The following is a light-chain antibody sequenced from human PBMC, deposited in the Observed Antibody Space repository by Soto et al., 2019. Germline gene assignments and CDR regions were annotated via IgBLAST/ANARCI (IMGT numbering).Light chain of an antibody. Sequence: QSALTQPASVSGSPGQSITISCTGTSSDIGHYDYVSWHQQHPGKAPKLMIYHVTYRPSGVSNRYSGSKSGNSACQTISGLQADDEADYYCCSLTTSHTYVFGSGTKLTVL. J-gene: IGLJ1*01. CDR3: CSLTTSHTYV. V-gene: IGLV2-14*03. CDR1: SSDIGHYDY. CDR2: HVT.